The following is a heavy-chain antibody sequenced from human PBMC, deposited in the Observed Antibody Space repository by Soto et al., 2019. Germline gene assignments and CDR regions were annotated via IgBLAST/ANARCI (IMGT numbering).Heavy chain of an antibody. CDR3: ARDMPFSHIAVAGRHYYYYMDV. D-gene: IGHD6-19*01. CDR2: TYYRSKWYN. Sequence: SQTLSLTCAISGDSVSSNSAAWNWIRQSPSRGLEWLGRTYYRSKWYNDYAVSVKSRITINPDTSKNQFSLQLNSVTPEDTAVYYCARDMPFSHIAVAGRHYYYYMDVWGKGTTVTVSS. J-gene: IGHJ6*03. CDR1: GDSVSSNSAA. V-gene: IGHV6-1*01.